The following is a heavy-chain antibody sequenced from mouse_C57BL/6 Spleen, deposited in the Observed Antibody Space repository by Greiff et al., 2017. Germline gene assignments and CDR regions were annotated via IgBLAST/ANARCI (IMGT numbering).Heavy chain of an antibody. CDR2: IYPGDGDT. Sequence: QVQLKESGAELVKPGASVKISCKASGYAFSSYWMNWVKQRPGKGLEWIGQIYPGDGDTNYNGKLKGKATLTADKSSSTAYMQLSSLTSEDSAVYFCARRGGYDYDGSLDYWGQGTTLTVSS. D-gene: IGHD2-4*01. V-gene: IGHV1-80*01. CDR3: ARRGGYDYDGSLDY. CDR1: GYAFSSYW. J-gene: IGHJ2*01.